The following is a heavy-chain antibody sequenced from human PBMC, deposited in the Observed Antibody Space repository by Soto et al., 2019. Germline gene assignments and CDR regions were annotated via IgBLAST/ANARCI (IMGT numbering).Heavy chain of an antibody. Sequence: PGGSLRLSCAASGFIFSSYAMSWVRQAPGKGLEWVSAISGSGGSTYYADSVKGRFTISRDNSKNTLYLQMNSLRAEDTAVYYCAKSFEYSSSSTSYYFDYWGQGTLVTVSS. CDR3: AKSFEYSSSSTSYYFDY. J-gene: IGHJ4*02. CDR2: ISGSGGST. CDR1: GFIFSSYA. V-gene: IGHV3-23*01. D-gene: IGHD6-6*01.